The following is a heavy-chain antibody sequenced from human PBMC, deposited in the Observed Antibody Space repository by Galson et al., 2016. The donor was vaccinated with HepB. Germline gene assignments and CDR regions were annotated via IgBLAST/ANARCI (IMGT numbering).Heavy chain of an antibody. J-gene: IGHJ4*02. CDR2: INADGSWR. Sequence: SLRLSCAVSGFISSNSWMTWVRQTPEKGLEWVADINADGSWRAYMDSVKGRFTISRDNVNNLLYLQMSGLRVEDTALYFCARDPAFGALDYWGQGALVTVSS. CDR3: ARDPAFGALDY. V-gene: IGHV3-7*01. CDR1: GFISSNSW. D-gene: IGHD3-10*01.